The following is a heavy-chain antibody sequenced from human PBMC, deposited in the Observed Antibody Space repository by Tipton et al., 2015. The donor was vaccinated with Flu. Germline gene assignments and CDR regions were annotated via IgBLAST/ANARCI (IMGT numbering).Heavy chain of an antibody. CDR1: GGTFSSYA. V-gene: IGHV1-69*01. Sequence: QVQLVQSGAEVKKPGSSVKVSCKASGGTFSSYAISWVRQAPGQGLEWMGGIIPIFGTANYAQKFQGRVTITADESTSTAYMERSSLRSEDAAVYYCATHQSDYGDHSFDYWGQGTLVTVSS. CDR2: IIPIFGTA. J-gene: IGHJ4*02. D-gene: IGHD4-17*01. CDR3: ATHQSDYGDHSFDY.